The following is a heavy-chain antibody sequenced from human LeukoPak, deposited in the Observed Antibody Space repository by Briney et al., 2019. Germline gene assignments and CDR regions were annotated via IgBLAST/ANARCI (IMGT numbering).Heavy chain of an antibody. D-gene: IGHD1-1*01. CDR1: DDSITMYY. J-gene: IGHJ6*03. CDR2: VDHTGST. V-gene: IGHV4-59*01. CDR3: ARGRVSSGTWYSTYYYYFYMDV. Sequence: ETLSLTCSVSDDSITMYYWTWIRQPPGKGLEWIGYVDHTGSTNFNPSLNGRVSISRDTTKNLFSLRLRSVTAADTAVYFCARGRVSSGTWYSTYYYYFYMDVWGKGTTVTVSS.